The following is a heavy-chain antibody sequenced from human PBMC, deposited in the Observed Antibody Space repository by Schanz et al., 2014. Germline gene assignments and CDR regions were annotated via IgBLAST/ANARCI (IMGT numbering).Heavy chain of an antibody. J-gene: IGHJ4*02. Sequence: VQLVESGGGVVQFGRSLRLSCEASEFTFSSYKMNWVRQAPGKGLEWVSSISSSGSYIHYADSVKGRFTISRDNAKNTLYLQMNSLRAEDTAVYYCAKQIHYDILTVTRNWGQGTLVTVSS. CDR3: AKQIHYDILTVTRN. CDR2: ISSSGSYI. D-gene: IGHD3-9*01. V-gene: IGHV3-21*04. CDR1: EFTFSSYK.